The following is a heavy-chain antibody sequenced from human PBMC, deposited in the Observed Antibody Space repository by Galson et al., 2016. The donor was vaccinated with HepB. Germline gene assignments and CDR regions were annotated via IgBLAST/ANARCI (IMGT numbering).Heavy chain of an antibody. CDR2: IYYSGRT. CDR1: GGSISSYY. V-gene: IGHV4-59*01. J-gene: IGHJ6*02. D-gene: IGHD3-10*01. CDR3: ARTPSRGGMDV. Sequence: SETLSLTCTVSGGSISSYYWSWIRQPPGKGLEWIGYIYYSGRTNYNPPLKSRVTISVDTSKNQFSLKLTSVNTADTAVYYCARTPSRGGMDVWGQGTTVTVAS.